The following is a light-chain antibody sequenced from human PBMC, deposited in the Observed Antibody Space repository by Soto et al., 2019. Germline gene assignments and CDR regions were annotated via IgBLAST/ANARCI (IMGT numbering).Light chain of an antibody. V-gene: IGKV1-5*03. J-gene: IGKJ1*01. CDR2: KAS. Sequence: IQMTQSPSTLSASVGDRVTITCRASQTISSWLAWYQQKPGKAPKLLIYKASTLKSGVPSRFSGSGSGTEFTLTISSLQSGDAAVYYCQQYYEWPRGTFGQGTKVDIK. CDR3: QQYYEWPRGT. CDR1: QTISSW.